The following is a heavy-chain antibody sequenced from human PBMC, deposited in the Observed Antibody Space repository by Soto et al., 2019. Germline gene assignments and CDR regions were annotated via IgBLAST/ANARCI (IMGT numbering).Heavy chain of an antibody. V-gene: IGHV1-69*02. CDR3: TRYWEITVSTWSFGGF. Sequence: QVQLVQSGAEVKKPGSSVKVSCKASGGTFSPYTINWVRQAPGQGLEWMGRIIPFHGVTNYAQKFQARVTSTADKSTSTSYMELRGLRFEDTARYYCTRYWEITVSTWSFGGFWGRGTLVTVSS. CDR1: GGTFSPYT. CDR2: IIPFHGVT. D-gene: IGHD3-3*01. J-gene: IGHJ4*02.